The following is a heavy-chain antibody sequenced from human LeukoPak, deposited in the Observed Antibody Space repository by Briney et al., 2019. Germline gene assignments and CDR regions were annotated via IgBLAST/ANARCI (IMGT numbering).Heavy chain of an antibody. CDR1: GFTVSGNY. D-gene: IGHD3-9*01. J-gene: IGHJ4*02. CDR2: IYSGGTT. Sequence: GGSLRLSCAVSGFTVSGNYMSWVRQAPGKGLEWVSLIYSGGTTYYADSVKGRFTISRDNSKNTLYLQMNSLRAEDTAVYYCAKVHDILTGYSHFDYWGQGTLVTVSS. CDR3: AKVHDILTGYSHFDY. V-gene: IGHV3-53*01.